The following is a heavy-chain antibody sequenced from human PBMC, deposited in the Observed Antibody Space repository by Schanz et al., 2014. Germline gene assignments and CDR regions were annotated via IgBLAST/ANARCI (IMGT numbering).Heavy chain of an antibody. CDR1: GFTFSAYG. J-gene: IGHJ6*02. Sequence: VQLVESGGGVVQPGRSLRLSCAASGFTFSAYGMHWVRQAPGKGLVWVSRTSHDGSFTTFADSVKGRFTISRDNAKNALYLQMNSLRAEDTAVYYCAKHLYQYNYYGMDVWGQGTTVTVSS. CDR2: TSHDGSFT. D-gene: IGHD2-2*02. V-gene: IGHV3-74*02. CDR3: AKHLYQYNYYGMDV.